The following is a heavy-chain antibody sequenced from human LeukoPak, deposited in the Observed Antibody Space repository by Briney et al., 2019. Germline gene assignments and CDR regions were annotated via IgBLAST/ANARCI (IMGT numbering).Heavy chain of an antibody. CDR2: IYSGGST. CDR3: ARDWAYGSGSYRGY. CDR1: GFSVSSNY. J-gene: IGHJ4*02. Sequence: PGGSLRLSCVASGFSVSSNYMSWVRQAPAKGLEWVSVIYSGGSTYYADSVKGRSTISRDNSKNTLYLQMNSLRAEDTAVYYCARDWAYGSGSYRGYWGQGTLVTVSS. V-gene: IGHV3-53*01. D-gene: IGHD3-10*01.